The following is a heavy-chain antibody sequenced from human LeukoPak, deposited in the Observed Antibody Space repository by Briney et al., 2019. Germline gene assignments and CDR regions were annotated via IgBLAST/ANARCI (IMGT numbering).Heavy chain of an antibody. Sequence: GGSLTLTCTVSGFTFSSYALSWARQPPGKGLEWVSGICNSGGSNYYPDSVKGRFTISRDNSKNSLYLQMNSLTAEDTAVYYCAKASRWLVGPFDYWGQGTLVIVSS. CDR2: ICNSGGSN. D-gene: IGHD6-19*01. CDR3: AKASRWLVGPFDY. V-gene: IGHV3-23*01. J-gene: IGHJ4*02. CDR1: GFTFSSYA.